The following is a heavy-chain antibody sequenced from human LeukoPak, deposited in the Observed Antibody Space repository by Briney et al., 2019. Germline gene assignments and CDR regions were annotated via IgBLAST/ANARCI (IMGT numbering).Heavy chain of an antibody. CDR1: GFTFSLYW. J-gene: IGHJ5*02. CDR3: AKDEGWFDP. CDR2: IRYDGSNK. V-gene: IGHV3-30*02. Sequence: PGGSLRLSCAASGFTFSLYWMTWVRQSPGKGLEWVAFIRYDGSNKYYADSVKGRFTISRDNSKNTLYLQMNSLRAEDTAVYYCAKDEGWFDPWGQGTLVTVSS.